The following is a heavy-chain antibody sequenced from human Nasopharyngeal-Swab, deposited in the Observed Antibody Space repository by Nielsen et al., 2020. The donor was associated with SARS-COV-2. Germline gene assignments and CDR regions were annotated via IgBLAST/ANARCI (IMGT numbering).Heavy chain of an antibody. Sequence: LSLTCAASGFTFSSYSMNWVRQAPGKGLEWVSSVSTSGTYIYYADSVKGRFTISRDNAKNSLYLQMNSLRAEDTAVYYCARDSVDIVATIAFTWFDPWGQGTLVTVSS. CDR1: GFTFSSYS. CDR2: VSTSGTYI. CDR3: ARDSVDIVATIAFTWFDP. V-gene: IGHV3-21*01. J-gene: IGHJ5*02. D-gene: IGHD5-12*01.